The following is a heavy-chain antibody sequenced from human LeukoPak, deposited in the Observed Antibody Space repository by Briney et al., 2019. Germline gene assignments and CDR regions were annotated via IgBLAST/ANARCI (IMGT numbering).Heavy chain of an antibody. Sequence: ASVKVSCKASGYTFTSYYMHWVRQAPGQGLEWMGIINPSGGSTSYAQKFQGRVTMTRNTSISTAYMELSSLRSEDTAVYYCARGSSSSWFHWGTAGAFDIWGQGTMVTVSS. V-gene: IGHV1-46*01. D-gene: IGHD6-13*01. CDR2: INPSGGST. CDR1: GYTFTSYY. J-gene: IGHJ3*02. CDR3: ARGSSSSWFHWGTAGAFDI.